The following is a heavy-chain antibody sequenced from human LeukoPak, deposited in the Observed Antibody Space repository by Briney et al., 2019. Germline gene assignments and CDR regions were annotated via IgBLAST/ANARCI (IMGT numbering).Heavy chain of an antibody. CDR3: AREFDFYDSRTLYYYYYMDV. D-gene: IGHD3-22*01. CDR1: GYTFTGYY. Sequence: ASVQVSCKASGYTFTGYYMHWVRQAPGQGLEWMGWINPNSGGTNYAQKFQGRVTMTRDTSISTAYMELSRLRSDDTAVYYCAREFDFYDSRTLYYYYYMDVWGKGTTVTISS. V-gene: IGHV1-2*02. J-gene: IGHJ6*03. CDR2: INPNSGGT.